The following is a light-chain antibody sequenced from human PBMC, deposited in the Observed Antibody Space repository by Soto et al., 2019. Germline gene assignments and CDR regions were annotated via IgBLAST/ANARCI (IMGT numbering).Light chain of an antibody. J-gene: IGKJ5*01. CDR1: QTISNT. Sequence: DIQMTQSPSSLSASVGDRVTITCRASQTISNTLNWYQQRPGKPPNLLIYASSTLQSGVPPRFSGGGSGTEFTLTISSLHTEDFETYYCQQTYSTPINFGQGTRLEI. CDR3: QQTYSTPIN. V-gene: IGKV1-39*01. CDR2: ASS.